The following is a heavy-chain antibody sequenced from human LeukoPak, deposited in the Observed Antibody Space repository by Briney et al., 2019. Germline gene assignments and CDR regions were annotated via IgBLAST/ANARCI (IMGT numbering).Heavy chain of an antibody. D-gene: IGHD2-2*01. Sequence: ASVKVSCKASGYTFTGYYMHWVRQAPGQGLEWMGWINPNSGGTNYAQKFQGRVTMTRDTSISTAHMELSRLRSDDTAVYYCAREAAGYCSSTSCYITAAHNWFDPWGQGTLVTVSS. CDR2: INPNSGGT. CDR3: AREAAGYCSSTSCYITAAHNWFDP. CDR1: GYTFTGYY. V-gene: IGHV1-2*02. J-gene: IGHJ5*02.